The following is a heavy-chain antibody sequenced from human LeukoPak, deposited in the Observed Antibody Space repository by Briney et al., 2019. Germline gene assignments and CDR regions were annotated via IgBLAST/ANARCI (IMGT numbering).Heavy chain of an antibody. D-gene: IGHD4-17*01. CDR2: INPNSGGT. Sequence: ASVKVSCKASGYTFTGYYMHWVRQAPGQGLEWMGWINPNSGGTNYAQKFQGRVTMTRDTSISTAYMELSRLRSDDTAVYYCARGNDYGDPLPRYMDVWGKGTTVTVSS. J-gene: IGHJ6*03. CDR1: GYTFTGYY. CDR3: ARGNDYGDPLPRYMDV. V-gene: IGHV1-2*02.